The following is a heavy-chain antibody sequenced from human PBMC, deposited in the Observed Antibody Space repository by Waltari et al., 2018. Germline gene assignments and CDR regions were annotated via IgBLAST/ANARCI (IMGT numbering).Heavy chain of an antibody. D-gene: IGHD2-2*01. CDR2: IYTSGST. Sequence: QVQLQESGPGLVKPSQTLSLTCTVSGGSISRGSSSWRWIRQPAGKGLEWIGRIYTSGSTNYNPSLKSRVTISVDTSKNQFSLKLSSVTAADTAVYYCARAGVPAAIWFDPWGQGTLVTVSS. CDR3: ARAGVPAAIWFDP. J-gene: IGHJ5*02. V-gene: IGHV4-61*02. CDR1: GGSISRGSSS.